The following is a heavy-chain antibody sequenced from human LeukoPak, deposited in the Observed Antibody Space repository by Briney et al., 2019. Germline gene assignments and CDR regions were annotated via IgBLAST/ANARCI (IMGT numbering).Heavy chain of an antibody. CDR2: ISSSGSTI. D-gene: IGHD4-17*01. J-gene: IGHJ3*02. CDR3: ARRDYWDAFDI. V-gene: IGHV3-48*03. CDR1: GFTFSSYE. Sequence: GGSLRLSCAASGFTFSSYEMNWVRQAPGKGLEWVSYISSSGSTIYYADSVKGRFTISRDNAKNSLYLQMNSLRAEDTAVYYCARRDYWDAFDIWGQGTMATVSS.